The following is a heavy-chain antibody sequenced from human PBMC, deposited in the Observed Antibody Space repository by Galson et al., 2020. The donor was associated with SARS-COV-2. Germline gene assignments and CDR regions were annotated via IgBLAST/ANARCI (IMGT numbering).Heavy chain of an antibody. Sequence: WVSRIYSEGSSTDYADSVKGRFTISGDNAKNTLYLQMNSLRAEDTAVYYCARGDMRNDYFDYWGQGTLVTVSS. CDR3: ARGDMRNDYFDY. V-gene: IGHV3-74*01. J-gene: IGHJ4*02. D-gene: IGHD3-16*01. CDR2: IYSEGSST.